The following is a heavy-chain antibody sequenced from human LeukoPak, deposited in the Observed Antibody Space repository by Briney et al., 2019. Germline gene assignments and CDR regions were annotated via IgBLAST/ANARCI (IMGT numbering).Heavy chain of an antibody. Sequence: GSLRLSCAASGFTFSSYGMTWVRQPPGKGLEWIGYIYYSGSTNYNPSLKSRVTISVDTSKNQFSLKLRSVTAADTAVYYCARPRTRLAWFDPWGQGTLVTVSS. CDR2: IYYSGST. CDR1: GFTFSSYG. D-gene: IGHD6-19*01. V-gene: IGHV4-59*08. J-gene: IGHJ5*02. CDR3: ARPRTRLAWFDP.